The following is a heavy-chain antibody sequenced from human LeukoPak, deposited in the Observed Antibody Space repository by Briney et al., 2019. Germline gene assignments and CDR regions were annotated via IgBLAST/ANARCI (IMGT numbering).Heavy chain of an antibody. D-gene: IGHD2-8*02. V-gene: IGHV3-7*01. CDR2: MKGDASLI. Sequence: GGSLRLSCAASGFTFSSYGMHWVRQAPGRGLQWVASMKGDASLIYYVDSMKGRFTISRDNARNSLYLQMNSLRVEDTAVYYCARLFGGVTTFDYWGQGALVTVSS. CDR1: GFTFSSYG. J-gene: IGHJ4*02. CDR3: ARLFGGVTTFDY.